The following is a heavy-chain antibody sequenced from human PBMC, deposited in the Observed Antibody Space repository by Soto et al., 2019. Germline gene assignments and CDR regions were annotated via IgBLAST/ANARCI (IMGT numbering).Heavy chain of an antibody. V-gene: IGHV5-51*01. CDR1: GFSFTSYW. CDR2: IFPGDSGT. CDR3: VISVKGYWFDP. J-gene: IGHJ5*02. Sequence: GESLKISCQGSGFSFTSYWIGWVRQMPGKGLEWMGLIFPGDSGTRYSPSFQGQVTISADKSTRTAYLQWSSLKASDTAMYYCVISVKGYWFDPWGQGTPVTVSS.